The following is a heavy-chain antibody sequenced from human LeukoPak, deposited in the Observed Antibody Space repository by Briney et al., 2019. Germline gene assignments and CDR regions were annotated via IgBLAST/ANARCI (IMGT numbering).Heavy chain of an antibody. CDR3: ARGLSTPRYYYDSSGYYRTYYYYYTDV. Sequence: PSETLSLTCAVYGGSFSGYYWSWIRQPPGKGLEWIGEINHSGSTNYNPSLKSRVTISVDTSKNQFSLKLSSVTAADTAVYYCARGLSTPRYYYDSSGYYRTYYYYYTDVWGKGTTVTVS. CDR2: INHSGST. V-gene: IGHV4-34*01. J-gene: IGHJ6*03. CDR1: GGSFSGYY. D-gene: IGHD3-22*01.